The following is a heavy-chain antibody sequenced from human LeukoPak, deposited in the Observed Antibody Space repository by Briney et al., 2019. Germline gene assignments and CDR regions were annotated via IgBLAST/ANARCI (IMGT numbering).Heavy chain of an antibody. CDR1: GFTFSSYA. D-gene: IGHD3-10*01. CDR3: ARVSYYYGSGSYYRDYYYYGMDV. Sequence: GGSLRLSCAASGFTFSSYAMSWVRQAPGKGLEWVSAISGSGGSTYYADSVKGRFTISRDNSKNTLYLQMNSLRAEDTAVYYCARVSYYYGSGSYYRDYYYYGMDVWGQGTTVTVSS. J-gene: IGHJ6*02. V-gene: IGHV3-23*01. CDR2: ISGSGGST.